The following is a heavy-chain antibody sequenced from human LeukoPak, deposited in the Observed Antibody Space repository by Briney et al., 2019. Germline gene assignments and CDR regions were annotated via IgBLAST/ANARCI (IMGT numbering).Heavy chain of an antibody. J-gene: IGHJ2*01. CDR1: GVSTSSRAYR. CDR3: ARRGIRTTNCYFDL. Sequence: SETPSLTCTVSGVSTSSRAYRWVWIRPPPGKGLACLGSISYSGTPSAHPSLKSPVTFSDTTPKTQCSLRLTSVAAAATAGYYCARRGIRTTNCYFDLWGRGTLVTVSS. CDR2: ISYSGTP. D-gene: IGHD1/OR15-1a*01. V-gene: IGHV4-39*01.